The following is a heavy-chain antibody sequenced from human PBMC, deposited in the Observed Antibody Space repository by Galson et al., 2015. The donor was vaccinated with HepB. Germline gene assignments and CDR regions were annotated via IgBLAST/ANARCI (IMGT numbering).Heavy chain of an antibody. J-gene: IGHJ6*02. D-gene: IGHD6-6*01. V-gene: IGHV1-2*02. CDR3: ARDRLQLVFRWLYYGMDV. CDR2: INPNSGGT. Sequence: SVKVSCKASGYTFTGYYMHWVRQAPGQGLEWMGWINPNSGGTNYAQKFQGRVTMTRDTSISTAYMELSRLRSDDTAVYYCARDRLQLVFRWLYYGMDVWGQGTTVTVSS. CDR1: GYTFTGYY.